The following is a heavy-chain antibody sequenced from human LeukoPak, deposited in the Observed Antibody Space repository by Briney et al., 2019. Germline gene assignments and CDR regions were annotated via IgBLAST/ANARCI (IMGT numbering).Heavy chain of an antibody. Sequence: GGSLRLSCAASGFTFSSYAMSWVRQAPGKGLEWVSAISGSGGSTYYADSVKGRFTISRDNSKNTLYLQMNSLRAEDTAVYYCANAHPTLGELSQGTTNWGQGTLVTVSS. D-gene: IGHD3-10*01. J-gene: IGHJ4*02. CDR3: ANAHPTLGELSQGTTN. CDR1: GFTFSSYA. CDR2: ISGSGGST. V-gene: IGHV3-23*01.